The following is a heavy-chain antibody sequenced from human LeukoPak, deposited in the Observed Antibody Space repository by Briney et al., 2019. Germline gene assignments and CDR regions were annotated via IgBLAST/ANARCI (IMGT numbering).Heavy chain of an antibody. CDR2: INPNIGAT. D-gene: IGHD2-15*01. V-gene: IGHV1-2*02. J-gene: IGHJ6*04. CDR3: ASGGVVADYGLDV. Sequence: GASVRVSCKSSGYTLTGHYLRWVRQAPGQGLEWMGWINPNIGATTYARRFQGRVTLTRDTSISTAYMDFSRLRPDDTALFYCASGGVVADYGLDVWREGTKVSVPS. CDR1: GYTLTGHY.